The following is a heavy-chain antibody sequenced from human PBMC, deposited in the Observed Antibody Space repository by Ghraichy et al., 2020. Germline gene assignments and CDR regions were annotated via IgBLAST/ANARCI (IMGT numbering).Heavy chain of an antibody. J-gene: IGHJ4*02. CDR3: ARRGGGNYDYVWGSYRYYFDY. CDR2: ISSSTI. CDR1: GFTFSGYS. V-gene: IGHV3-48*01. Sequence: GGSLRLSCAASGFTFSGYSMNWVRQAPGKGLEWVSYISSSTIYYADSVKGRFTISRDNAKSSLYLQMNSLRAEDTAVYYCARRGGGNYDYVWGSYRYYFDYWGQGTLVTVSS. D-gene: IGHD3-16*02.